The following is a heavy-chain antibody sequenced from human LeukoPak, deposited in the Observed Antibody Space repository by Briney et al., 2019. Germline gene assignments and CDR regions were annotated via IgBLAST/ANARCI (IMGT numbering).Heavy chain of an antibody. D-gene: IGHD2-15*01. CDR1: GFTFIPYD. CDR3: ARDQRACSGGTCYSSMDV. J-gene: IGHJ6*02. CDR2: ISSDGSNK. Sequence: PGRSLRLSCAASGFTFIPYDMHWVRQAPGKGLEWVAVISSDGSNKHYADSVKGRFTISRDNSKNTLYLQMNSLRAEDTAVYYCARDQRACSGGTCYSSMDVWGQGTTVTVSS. V-gene: IGHV3-30*03.